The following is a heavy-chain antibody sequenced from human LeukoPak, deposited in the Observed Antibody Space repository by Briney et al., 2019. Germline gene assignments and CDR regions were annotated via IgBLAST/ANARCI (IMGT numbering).Heavy chain of an antibody. J-gene: IGHJ4*02. CDR3: AKDGGVYDSSGNDY. V-gene: IGHV3-23*01. D-gene: IGHD3-22*01. CDR1: GFTFSSYE. Sequence: QPGGSLRLSCAASGFTFSSYEMNWARQAPGRGLEWVSAISGSGGSTYYADSVKGRFTISRDNSKNTLYLQMNSLRAEDTAVYYCAKDGGVYDSSGNDYWGQGTLVTVSS. CDR2: ISGSGGST.